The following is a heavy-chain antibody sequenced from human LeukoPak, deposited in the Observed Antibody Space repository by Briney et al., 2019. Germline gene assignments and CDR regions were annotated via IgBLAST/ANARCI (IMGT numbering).Heavy chain of an antibody. CDR2: TSSSDAGT. CDR3: AKGSMVRDFYYYYYMDV. V-gene: IGHV3-23*01. J-gene: IGHJ6*03. Sequence: PGGSLRLSCVGSEFTFSNYGMSWVRQTPGKGLEWVAATSSSDAGTYHADSVKGRFTISRDNSKNTLYLQMNSLRAEDTAVYYCAKGSMVRDFYYYYYMDVWGKGTTVTISS. D-gene: IGHD3-10*01. CDR1: EFTFSNYG.